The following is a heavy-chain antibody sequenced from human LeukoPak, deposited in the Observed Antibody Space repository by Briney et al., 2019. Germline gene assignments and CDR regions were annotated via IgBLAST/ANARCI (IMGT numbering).Heavy chain of an antibody. J-gene: IGHJ4*02. CDR1: GFTFSSYG. CDR2: IWYDGSNK. D-gene: IGHD2-15*01. V-gene: IGHV3-33*01. CDR3: ARTFAAAHIDY. Sequence: SGRSLRLSCAASGFTFSSYGMHWVRQAPGKGLEWVAVIWYDGSNKYYTDSVKGRFTISRDNAKNTLYLEMNSLRAEDTAVYYCARTFAAAHIDYWGQGTLVTVSS.